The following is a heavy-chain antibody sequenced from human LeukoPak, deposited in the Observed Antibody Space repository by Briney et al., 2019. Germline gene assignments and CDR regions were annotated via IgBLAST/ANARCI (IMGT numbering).Heavy chain of an antibody. CDR2: ISYDGSNK. V-gene: IGHV3-30*18. J-gene: IGHJ4*02. CDR1: GFTFSSYG. CDR3: AKGGSYYDSRLDY. D-gene: IGHD3-22*01. Sequence: PGGSLRLSCAASGFTFSSYGMHWVRQAPGKGLEWVAVISYDGSNKYYADSVKGRFTISRDNSKNTLYLQMNSLRAEDTAVYYCAKGGSYYDSRLDYWGQGTLVTVSS.